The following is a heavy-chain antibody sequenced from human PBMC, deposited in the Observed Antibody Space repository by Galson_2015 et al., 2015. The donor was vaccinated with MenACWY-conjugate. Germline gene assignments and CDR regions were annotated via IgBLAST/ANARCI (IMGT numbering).Heavy chain of an antibody. CDR2: IIHILGMT. CDR1: EVTLNVYT. J-gene: IGHJ6*02. D-gene: IGHD1-26*01. CDR3: ARDMGSVGDV. Sequence: SVKVSCKASEVTLNVYTISWVRQAPGEGLEWVGRIIHILGMTNYGQRFQGRVTMTADKSTSTAYMELSSLRSEDTAVYYCARDMGSVGDVWGQGTTVIVS. V-gene: IGHV1-69*04.